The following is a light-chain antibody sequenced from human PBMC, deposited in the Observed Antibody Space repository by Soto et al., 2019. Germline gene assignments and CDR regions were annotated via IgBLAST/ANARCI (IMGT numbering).Light chain of an antibody. CDR3: QSYDSSLRV. Sequence: QPVLTQPPSVSGAPGQRVSISCTGSSANIGAGHDVHWYQHLPGTAPKLLIYGNTNRPSGVPDRFSGSKSGTSASLAITGRQAEDEADYYCQSYDSSLRVFGGGTKVTVL. CDR2: GNT. CDR1: SANIGAGHD. J-gene: IGLJ2*01. V-gene: IGLV1-40*01.